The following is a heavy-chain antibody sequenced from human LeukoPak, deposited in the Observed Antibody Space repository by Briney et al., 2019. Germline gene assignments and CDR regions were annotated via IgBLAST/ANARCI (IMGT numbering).Heavy chain of an antibody. J-gene: IGHJ6*03. CDR2: ISGSGGST. CDR1: GFTFSSYA. V-gene: IGHV3-23*01. CDR3: AKTGYDYDYYYYMDV. D-gene: IGHD5-12*01. Sequence: GGSLRLSCAASGFTFSSYAMSWVRQAPGKGLEWVSAISGSGGSTYYADSVKGRFTISRDNSKNTLYLQMNSLRAEDTAVYYCAKTGYDYDYYYYMDVWGKGTTVTVSS.